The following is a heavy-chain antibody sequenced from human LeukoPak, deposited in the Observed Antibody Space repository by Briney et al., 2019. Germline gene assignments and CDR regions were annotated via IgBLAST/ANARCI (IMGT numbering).Heavy chain of an antibody. D-gene: IGHD3-10*01. CDR3: ARDYYGSGKYYYYGMDV. V-gene: IGHV4-30-4*01. Sequence: ESSQTLSLTCTVSGVSISSGDYYWRWIRQPPGKGLEWIGYIYYSGSTYYNPSLKSRVTISVDPSKNRFSLKLSSVTAADTAVYYCARDYYGSGKYYYYGMDVWGKGTTVTVSS. CDR1: GVSISSGDYY. CDR2: IYYSGST. J-gene: IGHJ6*04.